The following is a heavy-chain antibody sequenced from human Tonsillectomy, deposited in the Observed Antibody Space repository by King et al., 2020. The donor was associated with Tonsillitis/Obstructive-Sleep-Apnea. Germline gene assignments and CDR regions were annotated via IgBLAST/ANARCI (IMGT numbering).Heavy chain of an antibody. CDR2: IYYSGST. CDR3: ARDGGDYYGSSGYSYPSFDY. D-gene: IGHD3-22*01. CDR1: GGSISSYY. V-gene: IGHV4-59*01. Sequence: QLQESGPGLVKPSETLSLTCTVSGGSISSYYWSWIRQPPGKGLEWIGYIYYSGSTNYNPSLKSRVTISVDTSKNQFSLKLSSVTAADTAVYYCARDGGDYYGSSGYSYPSFDYWGQGTLVTVSS. J-gene: IGHJ4*02.